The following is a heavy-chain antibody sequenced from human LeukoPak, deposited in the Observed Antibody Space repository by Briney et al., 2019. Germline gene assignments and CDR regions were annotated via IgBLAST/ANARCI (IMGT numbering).Heavy chain of an antibody. J-gene: IGHJ4*02. Sequence: PGGSLRLSCAASGFTFSTYWMHWVRQVPGKGLVWDSRIRGDGNSATYADFVKGRFTISRDNAKNTLYLQMNSLRVEDTAVYYCARSDYTDYWGQGALVTVSS. CDR2: IRGDGNSA. CDR3: ARSDYTDY. D-gene: IGHD3-3*01. V-gene: IGHV3-74*01. CDR1: GFTFSTYW.